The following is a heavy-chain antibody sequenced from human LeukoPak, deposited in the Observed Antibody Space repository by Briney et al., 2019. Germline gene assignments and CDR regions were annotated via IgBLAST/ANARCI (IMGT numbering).Heavy chain of an antibody. CDR1: GFTFNGYW. D-gene: IGHD2-15*01. CDR2: IKEDGSGK. J-gene: IGHJ6*03. CDR3: ARWWDYYYYMDV. Sequence: GGSLRLSCAASGFTFNGYWMTWVRQAPGKGLEWVANIKEDGSGKYYVDSVKGRFTISRDNAKNSLYLQMNSLRAEDTAVYYCARWWDYYYYMDVWGKGTTVTVSS. V-gene: IGHV3-7*01.